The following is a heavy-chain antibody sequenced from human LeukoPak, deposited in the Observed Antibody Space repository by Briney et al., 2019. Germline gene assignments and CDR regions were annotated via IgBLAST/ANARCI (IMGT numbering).Heavy chain of an antibody. Sequence: PGGSLRLPCAASGFTFSSYGMHWVRQAPGKGLEWVAFIRYDGSNKYYADSVKGRFTISRDNSKNTLYLQMNSLRAEDTAVYYCARPTGPTFSTEYFQHWGQGTLVTVSS. CDR3: ARPTGPTFSTEYFQH. V-gene: IGHV3-30*02. CDR1: GFTFSSYG. D-gene: IGHD3-16*01. J-gene: IGHJ1*01. CDR2: IRYDGSNK.